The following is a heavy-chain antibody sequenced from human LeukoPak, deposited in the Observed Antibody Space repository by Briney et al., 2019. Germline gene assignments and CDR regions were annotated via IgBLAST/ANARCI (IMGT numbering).Heavy chain of an antibody. CDR3: ARDIYCSSTSCYGRYFDY. J-gene: IGHJ4*02. Sequence: QAGGSLRLSCAASGFTFSSYEMNWVRQAPGKGLEWVSYISSSGSTIYYADSVKGRFTISRDNAKNSLYLQMNSLRAEDTAVYYCARDIYCSSTSCYGRYFDYWGQGTLVTVSS. CDR2: ISSSGSTI. V-gene: IGHV3-48*03. D-gene: IGHD2-2*01. CDR1: GFTFSSYE.